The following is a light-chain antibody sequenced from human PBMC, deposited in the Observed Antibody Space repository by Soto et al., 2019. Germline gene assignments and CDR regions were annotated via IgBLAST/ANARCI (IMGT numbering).Light chain of an antibody. CDR1: QSISSW. J-gene: IGKJ1*01. Sequence: DIQMIQAPSTLSASVGDRVTITCRASQSISSWLAWYQQKPGKAPKLLIYKASSLEGGVPSRFSGSGSGTEFTLTISSLQPDDFATYYCQQYNSYSRTFGQGTKLDIK. CDR2: KAS. V-gene: IGKV1-5*03. CDR3: QQYNSYSRT.